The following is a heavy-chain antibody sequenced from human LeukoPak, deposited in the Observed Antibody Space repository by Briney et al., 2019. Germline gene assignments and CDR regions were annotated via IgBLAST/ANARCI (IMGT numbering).Heavy chain of an antibody. CDR3: ARDTIMVRGVPRGLGY. J-gene: IGHJ4*02. Sequence: ASVKVSCKASGYTFTSYGISWVRQVPGQGLEWMGRINPNSGGTDYAQQFQGRVTMTRDTSISTAYMELNRLRFDDTAVYYCARDTIMVRGVPRGLGYWGQGTLVTVSS. CDR1: GYTFTSYG. D-gene: IGHD3-10*01. V-gene: IGHV1-2*06. CDR2: INPNSGGT.